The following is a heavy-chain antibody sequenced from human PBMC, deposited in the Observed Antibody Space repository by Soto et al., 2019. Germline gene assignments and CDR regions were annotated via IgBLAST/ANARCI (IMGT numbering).Heavy chain of an antibody. CDR1: GFSLKSYA. D-gene: IGHD2-8*01. CDR2: ISASVYTT. CDR3: AKGEGGTGNAVDI. V-gene: IGHV3-23*01. J-gene: IGHJ6*04. Sequence: GGCLRLSCVGSGFSLKSYAMSWFRQAPGKGLEWGSGISASVYTTYYADSVKGPLTISRDNSRNTVYLQMKSLKAEDTAVSYCAKGEGGTGNAVDIWSEGTPVTDSS.